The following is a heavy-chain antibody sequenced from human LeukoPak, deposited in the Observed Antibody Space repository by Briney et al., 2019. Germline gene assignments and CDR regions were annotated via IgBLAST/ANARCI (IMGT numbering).Heavy chain of an antibody. J-gene: IGHJ4*02. CDR2: IKQDGSQT. Sequence: GGSLRLSCAASAFTLSRYWMSWVRQAPGKGLEWVANIKQDGSQTHHVDSVKGRFTISRDNAKNSLYLQMGSLRVEDTATYYCVRDLVWDTGRVDYWGQGTLVTVSS. V-gene: IGHV3-7*01. CDR1: AFTLSRYW. D-gene: IGHD3/OR15-3a*01. CDR3: VRDLVWDTGRVDY.